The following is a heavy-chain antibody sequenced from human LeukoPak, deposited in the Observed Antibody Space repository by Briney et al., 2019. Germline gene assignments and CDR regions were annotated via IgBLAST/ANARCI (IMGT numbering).Heavy chain of an antibody. J-gene: IGHJ5*02. Sequence: SETLSLTCTVSGGSISSSSYYWGWIRQPPGKGLEWIGIIYYSGSTYYNPSLKSRVTISVDTSKNQFSLKLSSVTAADTAVYYCARLDWNYVDVDHWGQGTLVTVSS. CDR2: IYYSGST. D-gene: IGHD1-7*01. CDR3: ARLDWNYVDVDH. V-gene: IGHV4-39*01. CDR1: GGSISSSSYY.